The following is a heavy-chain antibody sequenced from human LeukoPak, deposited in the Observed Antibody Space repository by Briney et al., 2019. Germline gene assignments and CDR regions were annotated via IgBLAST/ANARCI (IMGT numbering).Heavy chain of an antibody. CDR2: ISGSGDDT. Sequence: QPGGSLRLSCAVSGFPFSSYAMSWVRQAPVKGLEWVSGISGSGDDTYYAASVKGRFTVSRDTSKNTLYLQMNSLRAEDTAVYYCAKDPLNTVMFSPTFDYWGQGTLVTVSS. J-gene: IGHJ4*02. D-gene: IGHD5-18*01. V-gene: IGHV3-23*01. CDR3: AKDPLNTVMFSPTFDY. CDR1: GFPFSSYA.